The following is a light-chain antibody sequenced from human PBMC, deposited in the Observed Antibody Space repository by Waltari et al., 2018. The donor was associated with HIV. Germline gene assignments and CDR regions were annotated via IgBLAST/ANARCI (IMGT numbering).Light chain of an antibody. J-gene: IGLJ1*01. V-gene: IGLV2-8*01. CDR2: EVS. CDR1: SSDVGGSNY. Sequence: QSALTQPPSASGSPGQSVTLPCPGTSSDVGGSNYVSWYQQHPGKAPKLMIYEVSKRPSGVPDRFSGSKSGNTASLTVSGLQAEDEADYYCSSYAGSNNYVFGTGTKVTVL. CDR3: SSYAGSNNYV.